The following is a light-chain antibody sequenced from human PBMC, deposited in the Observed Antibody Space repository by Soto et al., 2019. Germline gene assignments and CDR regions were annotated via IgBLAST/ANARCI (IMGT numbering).Light chain of an antibody. Sequence: QSVLPQPPSASGTPGQRVTISCSGSRSNIGSNTVHWYQQLPGTAPKLLIYTNNQRPSGGPDRFSGSKSGISASLAISGPQSEDEADYYCAAWDDSLNGWVFGGGTKLTVL. CDR2: TNN. V-gene: IGLV1-44*01. J-gene: IGLJ3*02. CDR3: AAWDDSLNGWV. CDR1: RSNIGSNT.